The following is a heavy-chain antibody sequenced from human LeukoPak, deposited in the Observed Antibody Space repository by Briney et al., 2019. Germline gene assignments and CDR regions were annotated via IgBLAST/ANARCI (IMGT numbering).Heavy chain of an antibody. CDR1: GFTFSSYS. CDR3: ARDRGSSSWYYFDY. J-gene: IGHJ4*02. Sequence: KPGGSLRLSCAASGFTFSSYSMNWVRQAPGKGLEWVSSISSSSSYIYYADSVKGRFTISRDNAKNSLYLQMNSLGAEDTAVYYCARDRGSSSWYYFDYWGQGTLVTVSS. D-gene: IGHD6-13*01. CDR2: ISSSSSYI. V-gene: IGHV3-21*01.